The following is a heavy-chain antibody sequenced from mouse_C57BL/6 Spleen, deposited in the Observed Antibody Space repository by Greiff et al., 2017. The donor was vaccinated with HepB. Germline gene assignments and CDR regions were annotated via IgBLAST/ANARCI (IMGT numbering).Heavy chain of an antibody. V-gene: IGHV1-50*01. CDR1: GYTFTSYW. CDR3: ARWGYYGSSSYWYFGV. D-gene: IGHD1-1*01. Sequence: VQLQQPGAELVKPGASVKLSCKASGYTFTSYWMQWVKQRPGQGLEWIGEIDPSDSYTNYNQKFKGKATLTVDTSSSTAYMQLSSLTSEDSAVYYCARWGYYGSSSYWYFGVWGTGTTVTVSS. CDR2: IDPSDSYT. J-gene: IGHJ1*03.